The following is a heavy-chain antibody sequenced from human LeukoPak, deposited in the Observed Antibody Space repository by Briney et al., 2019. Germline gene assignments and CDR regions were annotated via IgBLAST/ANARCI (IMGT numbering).Heavy chain of an antibody. V-gene: IGHV3-21*04. Sequence: PGGSLRLSCAASGFTFSSYSLTWVRQAPGKGLEWVSSISRSGSHKYYADSVKGRFTISRDNAKNSLYLQMNSLRAEDTALYYCAKGTTKDYYYYMDVWGKGTTVTISS. D-gene: IGHD2/OR15-2a*01. J-gene: IGHJ6*03. CDR2: ISRSGSHK. CDR1: GFTFSSYS. CDR3: AKGTTKDYYYYMDV.